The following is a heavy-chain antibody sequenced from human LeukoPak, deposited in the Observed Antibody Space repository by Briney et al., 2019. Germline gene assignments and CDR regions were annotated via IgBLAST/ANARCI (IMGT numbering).Heavy chain of an antibody. Sequence: AAVKDSCKASGYTFTSYYLHWVRQTPGQGLEWMGLINPSGGSTSYAQKFQGRVTMTRDTSTSTVYMELSSLRSEDTAVYYCASVGGYCSGGSCSANTFDYWGQGTLVTVSS. V-gene: IGHV1-46*01. CDR1: GYTFTSYY. D-gene: IGHD2-15*01. J-gene: IGHJ4*02. CDR3: ASVGGYCSGGSCSANTFDY. CDR2: INPSGGST.